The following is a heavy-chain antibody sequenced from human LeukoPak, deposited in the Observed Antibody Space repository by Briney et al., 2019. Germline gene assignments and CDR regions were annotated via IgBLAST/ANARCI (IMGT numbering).Heavy chain of an antibody. J-gene: IGHJ6*02. Sequence: SETLSLTCTVSGGSISSYYWSWIRQPPGKGLEWIGYIYYSGSTNYNPSLKSRVTISVDTSKNQFSLKLSSVTAADTAVYYCARVHYDILTGYNYYYYYGMDVWGQGTTVTVSS. CDR3: ARVHYDILTGYNYYYYYGMDV. CDR1: GGSISSYY. CDR2: IYYSGST. D-gene: IGHD3-9*01. V-gene: IGHV4-59*12.